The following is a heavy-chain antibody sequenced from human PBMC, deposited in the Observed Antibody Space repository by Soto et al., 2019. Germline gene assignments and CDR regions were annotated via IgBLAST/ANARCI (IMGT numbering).Heavy chain of an antibody. CDR3: ARARNIYYYDSSGPLDY. CDR2: IIPIFGTA. Sequence: SVKVSCKASGGTVSSYAISWGRQAPGQGLEWMGGIIPIFGTANYAQKFQGRVTITADESTSTAYMELSSLRSEDTAVYYCARARNIYYYDSSGPLDYWGQGTLVTVSS. J-gene: IGHJ4*02. V-gene: IGHV1-69*13. CDR1: GGTVSSYA. D-gene: IGHD3-22*01.